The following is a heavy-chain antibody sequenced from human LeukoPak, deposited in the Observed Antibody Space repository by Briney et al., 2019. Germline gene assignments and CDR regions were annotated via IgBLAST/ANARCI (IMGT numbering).Heavy chain of an antibody. CDR2: ISYDGSNK. CDR3: ARVRYYYGSGSYFYWFDP. CDR1: GFTFSSYA. V-gene: IGHV3-30*14. D-gene: IGHD3-10*01. Sequence: GRSLRLSCAASGFTFSSYAMHWVRQAPGKGLEWVAVISYDGSNKYYADSVKGRFTISRDNSKNTLYLQMNSLRAEDTAVYYCARVRYYYGSGSYFYWFDPWGQGTLVTVSS. J-gene: IGHJ5*02.